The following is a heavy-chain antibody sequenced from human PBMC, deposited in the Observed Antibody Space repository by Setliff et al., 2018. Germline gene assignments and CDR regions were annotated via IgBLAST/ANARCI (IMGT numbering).Heavy chain of an antibody. CDR3: ARLPGYCNGGNCYGYYTFDI. J-gene: IGHJ3*02. D-gene: IGHD2-15*01. CDR2: INYSGIT. Sequence: PSETLSLTCSVSGDSISSSSYYWGWIRQPPGKGLEWIGSINYSGITCYSPSLKSRVIVSVDTSKNQFSQKLSSVTAADTAVYYCARLPGYCNGGNCYGYYTFDIWGQGTMVTVSS. CDR1: GDSISSSSYY. V-gene: IGHV4-39*01.